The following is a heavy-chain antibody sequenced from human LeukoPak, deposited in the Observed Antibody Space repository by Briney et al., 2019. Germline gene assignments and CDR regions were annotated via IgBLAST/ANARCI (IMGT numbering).Heavy chain of an antibody. Sequence: GGSLRLSCSTSGFTFGDYAMSWVRQAPGKGLEWVGFIQAKAYGGATKYAASVNGRYSISRDDSQSIANLQMNDLKTEDTAVYYCTRAPHPRCSSSGCYLDYWGQGTLVTVSS. CDR3: TRAPHPRCSSSGCYLDY. D-gene: IGHD2-2*01. CDR2: IQAKAYGGAT. CDR1: GFTFGDYA. V-gene: IGHV3-49*04. J-gene: IGHJ4*02.